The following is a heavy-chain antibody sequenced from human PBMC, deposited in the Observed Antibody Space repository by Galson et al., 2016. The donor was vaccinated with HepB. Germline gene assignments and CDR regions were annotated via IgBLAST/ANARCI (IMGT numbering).Heavy chain of an antibody. CDR1: GITFNTYN. D-gene: IGHD3-22*01. CDR2: ISDDGRKK. V-gene: IGHV3-30*03. CDR3: ARHFSGSY. Sequence: SLRLSCAASGITFNTYNMVWVRQAPGKGLEWVATISDDGRKKDYADSVKGRFTISRDNSKNALHLQMNSLRAEDTAMYFCARHFSGSYLGQGTLVTVSS. J-gene: IGHJ4*02.